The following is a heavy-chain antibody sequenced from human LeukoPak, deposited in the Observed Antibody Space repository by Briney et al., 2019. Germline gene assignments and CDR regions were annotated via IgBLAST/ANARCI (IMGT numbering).Heavy chain of an antibody. V-gene: IGHV4-38-2*01. J-gene: IGHJ4*02. CDR2: INHSGST. Sequence: SETLSLTCAVSGYSISSGYYRGWIRQPPGKGLEWIGEINHSGSTNYNPSLKSRVTISVDTSKNQFSLKLSSVTAADTAVYYCARGDDSSDWGQGTLVTVSS. D-gene: IGHD3-16*01. CDR1: GYSISSGYY. CDR3: ARGDDSSD.